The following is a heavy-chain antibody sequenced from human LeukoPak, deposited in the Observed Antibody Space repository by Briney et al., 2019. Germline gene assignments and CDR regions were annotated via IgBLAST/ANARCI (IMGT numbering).Heavy chain of an antibody. CDR3: ARVDTAMVNYGMDV. CDR1: GFTVSSNY. D-gene: IGHD5-18*01. V-gene: IGHV3-66*02. J-gene: IGHJ6*02. CDR2: IYSGGST. Sequence: HPGGSLRLSCAASGFTVSSNYMSWVRQAPGKGLEWVSVIYSGGSTYYADSVKDRFTISRDNSKNTLYLQMNSLRAEDTAVYYCARVDTAMVNYGMDVWGQGTTVTVSS.